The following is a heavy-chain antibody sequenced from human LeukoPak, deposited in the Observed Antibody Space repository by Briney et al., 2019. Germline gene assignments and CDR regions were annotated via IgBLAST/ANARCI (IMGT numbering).Heavy chain of an antibody. V-gene: IGHV3-11*04. CDR2: ISSSGSTI. Sequence: TGGSLRLSYAASGFTVSDYYRLWVRQARGKGRAWVSYISSSGSTIYYADYVKGRFTISRDNAKNSLHLQMNSLRAEDTAVYYCARVLLADGYKVMDVVGYFDYWGQGTLVTVSS. CDR3: ARVLLADGYKVMDVVGYFDY. J-gene: IGHJ4*02. D-gene: IGHD5-24*01. CDR1: GFTVSDYY.